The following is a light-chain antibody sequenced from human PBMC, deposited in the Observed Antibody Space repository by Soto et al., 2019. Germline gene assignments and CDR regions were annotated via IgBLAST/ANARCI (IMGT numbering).Light chain of an antibody. J-gene: IGKJ5*01. CDR2: STS. CDR3: QQYGSSPPIT. V-gene: IGKV3-20*01. CDR1: QRFGSSN. Sequence: EIVLTQSPGTLSLSPGERGTLSCRASQRFGSSNLAWYQQKSGQAPRLLIYSTSSRATGIPDRFSGSGSGTDFTLTISRLEPEDFAVYYCQQYGSSPPITFGQGTRLEIK.